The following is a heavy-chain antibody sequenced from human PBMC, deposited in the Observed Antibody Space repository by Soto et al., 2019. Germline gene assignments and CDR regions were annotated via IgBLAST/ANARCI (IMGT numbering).Heavy chain of an antibody. CDR2: MNPNSGNT. CDR1: GYTFTSYD. CDR3: ARSLLDIVVVPAAIIIDAFDI. Sequence: QVQLVQSGAEVKKPGASVKVSCKASGYTFTSYDINWVRQATGQGLEWMGWMNPNSGNTGYAQKFQGRVTMNRNTSISTAYMELSSLRSEDTAVYYCARSLLDIVVVPAAIIIDAFDIWGQGTMVTVSS. V-gene: IGHV1-8*01. J-gene: IGHJ3*02. D-gene: IGHD2-2*01.